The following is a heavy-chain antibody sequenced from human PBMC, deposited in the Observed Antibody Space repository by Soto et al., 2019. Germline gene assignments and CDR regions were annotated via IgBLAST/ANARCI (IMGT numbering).Heavy chain of an antibody. CDR2: IIPIFGTA. D-gene: IGHD3-3*01. Sequence: ASVKVSCKASGGTFSSYAISWVRQAPGQGLEWMGGIIPIFGTANYAQKFRGRVTITADKSTSTAYMELSSLRSEDTAVYYCARIQYYDFWSGYYKTEPYYYYGMDVWGQGTTVTVSS. CDR1: GGTFSSYA. CDR3: ARIQYYDFWSGYYKTEPYYYYGMDV. J-gene: IGHJ6*02. V-gene: IGHV1-69*06.